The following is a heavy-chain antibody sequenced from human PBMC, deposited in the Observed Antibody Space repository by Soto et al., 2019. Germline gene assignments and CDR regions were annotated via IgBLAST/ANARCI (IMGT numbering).Heavy chain of an antibody. V-gene: IGHV1-24*01. Sequence: ASVKVSCKVSGYTLTELSMHWVRQAPGKGLEWMGGFDPEDGETIYAQKFQGRVTMTEDTSTDTAYMELSSLRSEDTAVYYCATGRYFDCTLWGDAFDIWGQGTMVTVSS. CDR1: GYTLTELS. CDR3: ATGRYFDCTLWGDAFDI. CDR2: FDPEDGET. D-gene: IGHD3-9*01. J-gene: IGHJ3*02.